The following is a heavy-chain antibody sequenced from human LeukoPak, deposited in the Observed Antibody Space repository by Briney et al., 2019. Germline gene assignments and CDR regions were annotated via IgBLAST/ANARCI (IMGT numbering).Heavy chain of an antibody. J-gene: IGHJ6*02. V-gene: IGHV4-61*02. Sequence: PSQTLSLTCTVSGRSISSGSYYWSWIRQPAGKGLEWIGRIYTSGSTNYNPSLKSRVTISVDTSKNQFSLKLSSVTAADTAVYYCARDQVSIAAAGTYYYYYGMDVWGQGTTVTVSS. CDR1: GRSISSGSYY. D-gene: IGHD6-13*01. CDR2: IYTSGST. CDR3: ARDQVSIAAAGTYYYYYGMDV.